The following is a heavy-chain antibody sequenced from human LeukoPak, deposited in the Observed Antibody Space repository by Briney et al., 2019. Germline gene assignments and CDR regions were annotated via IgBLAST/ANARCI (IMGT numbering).Heavy chain of an antibody. CDR2: ISYDGSNK. Sequence: PGGSLRLSCAASGFTFSIYAMHWVRQAPGKGLEWVAVISYDGSNKYYADSVKGRFTISRDNSKNTLYLQMNSLRSEDTAVYYCARVIATYYDFWSGFHSWGQGTLVTVSS. V-gene: IGHV3-30-3*01. D-gene: IGHD3-3*01. CDR3: ARVIATYYDFWSGFHS. J-gene: IGHJ4*02. CDR1: GFTFSIYA.